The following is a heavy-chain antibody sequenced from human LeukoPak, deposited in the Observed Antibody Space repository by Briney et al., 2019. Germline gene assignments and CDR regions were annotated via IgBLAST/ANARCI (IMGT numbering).Heavy chain of an antibody. Sequence: GGSLRLSCAASGFTFSSYAMHWVRQAPGKGLEWVAVISYDGSNKYYADSVKGRFTISRDNSKNTLYLQMNSLRAEDTAVYYCARDRAMGLPDYYYGMDVWGQGTTVTVSS. J-gene: IGHJ6*02. D-gene: IGHD1-14*01. CDR3: ARDRAMGLPDYYYGMDV. CDR2: ISYDGSNK. V-gene: IGHV3-30-3*01. CDR1: GFTFSSYA.